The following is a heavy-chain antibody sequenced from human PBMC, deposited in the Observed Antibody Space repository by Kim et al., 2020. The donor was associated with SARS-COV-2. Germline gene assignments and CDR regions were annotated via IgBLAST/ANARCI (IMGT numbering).Heavy chain of an antibody. Sequence: GGSLRLSCAASGFTVSSNYMSWVRQAPGKGLEWVSVIYSGGTTYYADSVKGRFTISSDNSENTLSLQMNSLRAEDTAVYSCARDADYYCSGSPPRWGQGT. CDR3: ARDADYYCSGSPPR. V-gene: IGHV3-53*01. CDR1: GFTVSSNY. J-gene: IGHJ4*02. CDR2: IYSGGTT. D-gene: IGHD3-10*01.